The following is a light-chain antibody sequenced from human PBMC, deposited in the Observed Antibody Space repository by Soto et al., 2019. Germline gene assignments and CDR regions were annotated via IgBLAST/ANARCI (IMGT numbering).Light chain of an antibody. CDR1: SSDVGGFNY. CDR2: DVT. J-gene: IGLJ1*01. Sequence: QSVLTQPASVSGYPGQSITISCTGTSSDVGGFNYVSWYQQHPGKAPKLMIYDVTNRPSGVSYRFSGSKSGNTASLTISGLQAEDEADYYCNSYTSSSTDVFGTGTKLTVL. CDR3: NSYTSSSTDV. V-gene: IGLV2-14*03.